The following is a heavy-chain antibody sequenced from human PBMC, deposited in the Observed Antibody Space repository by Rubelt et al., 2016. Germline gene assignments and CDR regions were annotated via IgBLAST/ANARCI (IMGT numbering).Heavy chain of an antibody. CDR2: INPNSGGT. CDR1: GYTFTGYY. V-gene: IGHV1-2*02. Sequence: QVQLVQSGAEVKKPGASVKVSCKASGYTFTGYYMHWVRQAPGQGLEWMGWINPNSGGTNYAQKFQGGVARPGATSTSTAYMELSRLRSDDTAVYYCARFAIGGHSSGYLFDYWGQGTLVTVSS. D-gene: IGHD3-22*01. J-gene: IGHJ4*02. CDR3: ARFAIGGHSSGYLFDY.